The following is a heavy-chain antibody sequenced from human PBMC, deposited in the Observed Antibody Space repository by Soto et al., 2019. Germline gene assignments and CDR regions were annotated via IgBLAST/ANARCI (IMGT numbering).Heavy chain of an antibody. V-gene: IGHV3-23*01. CDR3: AKDFFMITFGGVRYDAFDI. CDR1: GFTFSSYA. D-gene: IGHD3-16*01. Sequence: GGSLRLSCAASGFTFSSYAMSWVRQAPGKGLEWVSAISGSGGSTYYADSVKGRFTISRDNSKNTLYLQMNSLRAEDTAVYYCAKDFFMITFGGVRYDAFDIWGQGTMVTVSS. J-gene: IGHJ3*02. CDR2: ISGSGGST.